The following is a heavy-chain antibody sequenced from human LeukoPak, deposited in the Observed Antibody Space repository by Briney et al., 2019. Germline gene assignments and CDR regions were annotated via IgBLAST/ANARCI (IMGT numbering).Heavy chain of an antibody. CDR2: ISYDGSNK. V-gene: IGHV3-30-3*01. J-gene: IGHJ4*02. CDR3: AKGNSYYYDSSGPYYFDY. Sequence: GGSLRLSCAASGFTFSSYATHWVRQAPGKGLEWVAVISYDGSNKHYADSVKGRFTISRDNSKNTLYLQMNSLRAEDTAVYYCAKGNSYYYDSSGPYYFDYWGQGTLVTVSS. D-gene: IGHD3-22*01. CDR1: GFTFSSYA.